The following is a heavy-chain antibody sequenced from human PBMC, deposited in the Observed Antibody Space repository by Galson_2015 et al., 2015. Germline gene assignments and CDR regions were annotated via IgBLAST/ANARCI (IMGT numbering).Heavy chain of an antibody. Sequence: SLRLSCAASGFTFSSYGMHWVRQAPGKGLEWVAVISYDGSNKYYADSVKGRFTISRDNSKNTLYLQMNSLRAEDTAVYYCAKGIGAVAGTGINYWGQGTLVTVSS. CDR1: GFTFSSYG. V-gene: IGHV3-30*18. CDR3: AKGIGAVAGTGINY. CDR2: ISYDGSNK. J-gene: IGHJ4*02. D-gene: IGHD6-19*01.